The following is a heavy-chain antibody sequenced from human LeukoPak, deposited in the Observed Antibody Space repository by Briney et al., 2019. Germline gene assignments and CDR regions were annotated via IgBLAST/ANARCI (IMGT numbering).Heavy chain of an antibody. Sequence: SETLSLTCSVSGGSISGHYWSWIRQPPGKGLEWIGYIYYSGSTNYNPSLKSRVTISVDTSKNQFSLKPSSVTAADTAVYYCARGQGCSSTSCYRGYYFDYWGQGTLVTVSS. J-gene: IGHJ4*02. CDR1: GGSISGHY. CDR3: ARGQGCSSTSCYRGYYFDY. D-gene: IGHD2-2*02. CDR2: IYYSGST. V-gene: IGHV4-59*11.